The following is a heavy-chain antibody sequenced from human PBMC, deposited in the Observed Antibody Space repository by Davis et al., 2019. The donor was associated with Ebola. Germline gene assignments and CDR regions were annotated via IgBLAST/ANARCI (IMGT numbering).Heavy chain of an antibody. CDR2: IIPIFGTA. Sequence: SVKVSCKASGGTFSSYAISWVRQAPGQGLEWMGGIIPIFGTANYAQKFQGRVTITADESTSTVYMELSSLRSEDTAVYYCARDGIAAAGDWYFDLWGRGTLVTVSS. CDR3: ARDGIAAAGDWYFDL. J-gene: IGHJ2*01. D-gene: IGHD6-13*01. V-gene: IGHV1-69*13. CDR1: GGTFSSYA.